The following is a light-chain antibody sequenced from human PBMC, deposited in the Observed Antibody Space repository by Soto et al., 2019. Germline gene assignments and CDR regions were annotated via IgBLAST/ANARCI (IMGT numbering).Light chain of an antibody. Sequence: EIVMTQSPATLSVSTGERATLSCRASQSVRSNLAWYQQKPGQAPRLLIYGASTRAPGIPARVSGSGSGTEFTLTISSLQSEDFALYYCQHYSVWPYTFGQGTKLDIK. V-gene: IGKV3-15*01. CDR2: GAS. CDR3: QHYSVWPYT. CDR1: QSVRSN. J-gene: IGKJ2*01.